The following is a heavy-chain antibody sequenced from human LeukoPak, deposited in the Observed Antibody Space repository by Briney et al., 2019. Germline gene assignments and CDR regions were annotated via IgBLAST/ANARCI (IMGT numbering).Heavy chain of an antibody. V-gene: IGHV3-30*18. D-gene: IGHD1-26*01. Sequence: GGSLRLSCAASGFSFSGYGMHWVRQAPGKGLEWVAVISYDGSDKKYGDSVKGRFTISRDNSKNTVSLQMNSQRAEDTAIYYCAKSVSPGGYVGSLYFFDDWGQGTLVTVSS. J-gene: IGHJ4*02. CDR2: ISYDGSDK. CDR1: GFSFSGYG. CDR3: AKSVSPGGYVGSLYFFDD.